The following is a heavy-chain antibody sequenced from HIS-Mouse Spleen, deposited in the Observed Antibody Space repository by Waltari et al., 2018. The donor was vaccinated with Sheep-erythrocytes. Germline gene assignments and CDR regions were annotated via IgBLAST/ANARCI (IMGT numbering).Heavy chain of an antibody. Sequence: QVQLQESGPGLVKPSETLSLTCTVSVGSISSYYWSWIRQPPGKGLEWIGYIYYSGSTNYNPSLKSRVTISVDTSKNQFSLKLSSVTAADTAVYYCARFSRPRFWPVGATAFDIWGQGTMVTVSS. J-gene: IGHJ3*02. CDR1: VGSISSYY. CDR2: IYYSGST. V-gene: IGHV4-59*08. CDR3: ARFSRPRFWPVGATAFDI. D-gene: IGHD1-26*01.